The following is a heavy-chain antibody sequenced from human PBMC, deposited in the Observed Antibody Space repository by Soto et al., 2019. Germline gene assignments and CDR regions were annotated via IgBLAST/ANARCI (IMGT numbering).Heavy chain of an antibody. CDR3: ARIPRYSYPTSDPLDN. CDR2: ILPIMGSV. J-gene: IGHJ4*02. V-gene: IGHV1-69*08. CDR1: GGTFNTYT. Sequence: SVKVSCKASGGTFNTYTFSWVRQAPGQGLEWMGSILPIMGSVNYAHDFRGRLSITADPSTTTAYMELTSLTSHDTAIYYCARIPRYSYPTSDPLDNWGQGTLVTSPQ. D-gene: IGHD2-15*01.